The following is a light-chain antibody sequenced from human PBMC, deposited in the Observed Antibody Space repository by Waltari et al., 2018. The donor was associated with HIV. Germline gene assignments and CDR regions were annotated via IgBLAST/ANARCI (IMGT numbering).Light chain of an antibody. J-gene: IGKJ2*03. CDR3: QQSYTTSYS. V-gene: IGKV1-39*01. Sequence: DIQMTQSPSSLSAYVGDRVTITCRASQRISNYLNWYQQKPGKAPKLLIYAASTLQSGVPSRFSGSGSGTDFTLTISSLLPEDLATYFCQQSYTTSYSFGQGTKLQIK. CDR1: QRISNY. CDR2: AAS.